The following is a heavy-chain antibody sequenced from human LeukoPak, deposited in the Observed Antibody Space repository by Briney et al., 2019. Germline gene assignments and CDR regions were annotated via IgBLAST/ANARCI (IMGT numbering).Heavy chain of an antibody. J-gene: IGHJ4*02. D-gene: IGHD6-13*01. CDR2: ISSSGSTI. CDR1: GFTFSSYE. Sequence: PGGSLRLSCAASGFTFSSYEMNWVRQAPGKGLEWVSYISSSGSTIYYADSVKGRFTISRDNAKNSLYLRMNSLRAEDTAVYYCARDPPSYSSSWYGENYWGQGTLVTVSS. V-gene: IGHV3-48*03. CDR3: ARDPPSYSSSWYGENY.